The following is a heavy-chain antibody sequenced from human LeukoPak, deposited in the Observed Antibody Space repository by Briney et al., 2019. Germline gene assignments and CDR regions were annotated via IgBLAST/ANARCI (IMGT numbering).Heavy chain of an antibody. J-gene: IGHJ4*02. Sequence: GGSLRLSCAVSGFPFSFYEMNWVRQAPGTGLEWVSNIHSSGTTTYYADSVKGRFSISRDNAKNSLYLRMNSLRVEDTAVYYCALLAVASDFDYWGQGALVTVSS. V-gene: IGHV3-48*03. CDR3: ALLAVASDFDY. CDR1: GFPFSFYE. CDR2: IHSSGTTT. D-gene: IGHD6-19*01.